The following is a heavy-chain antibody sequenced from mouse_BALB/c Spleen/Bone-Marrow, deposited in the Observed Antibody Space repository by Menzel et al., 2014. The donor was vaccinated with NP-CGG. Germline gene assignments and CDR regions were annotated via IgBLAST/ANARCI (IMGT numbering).Heavy chain of an antibody. D-gene: IGHD2-4*01. CDR3: ARKGTMITHYYAMDY. Sequence: EVKVVESGRGSVQHGGSRKLSCAASGFTFSSFGMHWVRQAPEKGLEWVAYISNGSSPIYYADTVKGRFTISRDNPKNTLFLQMTSLRPEDAAMYYCARKGTMITHYYAMDYWGQGTSVTVSS. CDR1: GFTFSSFG. J-gene: IGHJ4*01. V-gene: IGHV5-17*02. CDR2: ISNGSSPI.